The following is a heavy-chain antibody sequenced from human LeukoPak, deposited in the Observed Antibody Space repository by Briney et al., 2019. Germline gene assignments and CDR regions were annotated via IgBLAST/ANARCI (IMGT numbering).Heavy chain of an antibody. J-gene: IGHJ5*02. CDR2: LYYGGSP. Sequence: SETLSLTCTVSGASISHSDFYWGWIRQPPGKGLEWIGTLYYGGSPLYNASLTSRVSMSVETSKNQFSLRLSSVTAADTAVYYCARVNDCSGSSCFSRWFDPWGQGTLITVSS. D-gene: IGHD2-15*01. V-gene: IGHV4-39*07. CDR1: GASISHSDFY. CDR3: ARVNDCSGSSCFSRWFDP.